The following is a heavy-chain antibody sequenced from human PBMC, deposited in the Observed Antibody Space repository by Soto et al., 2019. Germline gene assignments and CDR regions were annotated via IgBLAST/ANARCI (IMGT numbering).Heavy chain of an antibody. V-gene: IGHV4-31*03. CDR2: IYYSGST. CDR1: GGSISSGGYY. J-gene: IGHJ5*02. D-gene: IGHD2-15*01. CDR3: ARVGLGYCSGGSCYSQLINGWFDP. Sequence: SETLSLTCTVSGGSISSGGYYWSWIRQHPGKGLEWIGYIYYSGSTYYNPSLKSRVTISVDTSKNQFSLKLSSVTAADTAVYYCARVGLGYCSGGSCYSQLINGWFDPWGQGTLVTVSS.